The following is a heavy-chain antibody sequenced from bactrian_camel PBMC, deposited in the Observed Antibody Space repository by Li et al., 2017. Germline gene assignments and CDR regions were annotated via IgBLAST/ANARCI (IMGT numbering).Heavy chain of an antibody. CDR2: LWIGGAQT. CDR3: AARQPCRVWLGYEDPGEYNI. D-gene: IGHD5*01. CDR1: RYTYKRNC. V-gene: IGHV3S1*01. Sequence: QLVESGGGSVQAGGSLRLSCAAARYTYKRNCMGWFRQRSGKDREGVAVLWIGGAQTTYADSVKGRFIISRDNAKNTLYLQMDSLQPEDTAMYYCAARQPCRVWLGYEDPGEYNIWGQGTQVTVS. J-gene: IGHJ4*01.